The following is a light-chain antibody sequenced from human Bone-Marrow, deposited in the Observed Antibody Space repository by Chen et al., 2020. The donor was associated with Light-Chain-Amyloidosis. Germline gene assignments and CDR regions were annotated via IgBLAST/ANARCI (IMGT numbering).Light chain of an antibody. V-gene: IGLV3-25*03. CDR2: RDT. CDR3: QSADSSGTYEVI. J-gene: IGLJ2*01. CDR1: DLPTKY. Sequence: SYELTQPPSVSVSPGQTARITCSGDDLPTKYAYWYQHKPGQAPVLVIHRDTERPSGISERFSGSSSGTKATLTISGVPAEDEADYHCQSADSSGTYEVIFGGGTKLTVL.